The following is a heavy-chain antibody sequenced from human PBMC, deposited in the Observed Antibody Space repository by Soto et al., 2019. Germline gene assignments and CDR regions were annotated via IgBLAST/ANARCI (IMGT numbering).Heavy chain of an antibody. CDR3: AHTDTVTTPGRWFDP. Sequence: SGPTLVNPTQTLTLTCSFSGFSLNNNGVGVDWIRQPPGKALEWLAVIYWDDDKRYSPSLKNRLTITKDTSKNQVVLTMTNVDPVDTATYYCAHTDTVTTPGRWFDPWGQGTLVTVSS. J-gene: IGHJ5*02. CDR1: GFSLNNNGVG. D-gene: IGHD4-17*01. V-gene: IGHV2-5*02. CDR2: IYWDDDK.